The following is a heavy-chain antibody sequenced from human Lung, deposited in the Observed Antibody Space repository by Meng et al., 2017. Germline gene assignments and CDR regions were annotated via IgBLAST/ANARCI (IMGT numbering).Heavy chain of an antibody. CDR3: AHSWGSGYYFGPLDY. J-gene: IGHJ4*02. D-gene: IGHD3-22*01. CDR1: GSSLSTSGVA. V-gene: IGHV2-5*02. CDR2: IYWDDEK. Sequence: QITLKESGPALVKPTQTLTLTCTLSGSSLSTSGVAVGWIRQPPRKALEWLALIYWDDEKRYSPSLKSRLTITKDTSKNHVVLTMTNMDPVDTATYYCAHSWGSGYYFGPLDYWGQGTLVTVSS.